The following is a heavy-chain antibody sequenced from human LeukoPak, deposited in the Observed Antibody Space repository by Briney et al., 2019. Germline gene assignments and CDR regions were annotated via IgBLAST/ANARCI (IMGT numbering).Heavy chain of an antibody. CDR2: IYYGGST. D-gene: IGHD6-19*01. CDR1: DGSISSNYY. Sequence: SETLTLTRSVSDGSISSNYYWAWFRPPPGEGLEWIGSIYYGGSTHYNPSLMGRPTVSMDTSRNQFSLRLTSVTAADTAVYYCSRRGLTVPATWGRGTTVTVS. J-gene: IGHJ6*02. V-gene: IGHV4-39*01. CDR3: SRRGLTVPAT.